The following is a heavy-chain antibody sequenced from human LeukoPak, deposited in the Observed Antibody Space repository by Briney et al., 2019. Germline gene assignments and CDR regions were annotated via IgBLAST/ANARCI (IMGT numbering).Heavy chain of an antibody. CDR3: ARDLGAARPNWFDP. D-gene: IGHD6-6*01. Sequence: AAVKVSCKASGYTFTSYGISWVRQAPGQGLEWTGLISAYNCNTNYAQKLHGRVTMTTDTSPSTAYMELRSLSSDDTAVYYCARDLGAARPNWFDPWGQGTLVTVSS. CDR2: ISAYNCNT. J-gene: IGHJ5*02. V-gene: IGHV1-18*01. CDR1: GYTFTSYG.